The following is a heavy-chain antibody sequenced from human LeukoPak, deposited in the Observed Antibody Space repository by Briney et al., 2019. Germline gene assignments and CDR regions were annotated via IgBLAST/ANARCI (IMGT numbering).Heavy chain of an antibody. D-gene: IGHD6-13*01. V-gene: IGHV4-38-2*02. CDR3: ARRPYSSSWTRRYNWFDP. CDR2: IYPTGST. CDR1: GYSISSGYY. Sequence: SETLSLTCTVSGYSISSGYYWGWIRQPPGKGLEWIGNIYPTGSTYYNPSLKSRVTISVDTSKNQFSLKVSSVTAADTAVYYCARRPYSSSWTRRYNWFDPWGQGTLVTASS. J-gene: IGHJ5*02.